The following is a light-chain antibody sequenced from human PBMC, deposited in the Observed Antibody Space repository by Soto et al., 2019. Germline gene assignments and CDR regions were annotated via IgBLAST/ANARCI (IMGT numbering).Light chain of an antibody. CDR3: AAWDDRLSGWV. Sequence: QSVLTQPPSASGTPGQRVTISCSGSTSNIGTYSVYWFQHLPGTAPKLLIHSNSQRPSGVPDRFSGSKSATSASLAISGLRSEHEGDYYYAAWDDRLSGWVFGGGTKLTVL. CDR2: SNS. V-gene: IGLV1-47*01. CDR1: TSNIGTYS. J-gene: IGLJ3*02.